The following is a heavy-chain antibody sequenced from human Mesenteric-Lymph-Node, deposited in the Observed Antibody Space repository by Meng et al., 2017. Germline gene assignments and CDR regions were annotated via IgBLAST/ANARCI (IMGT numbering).Heavy chain of an antibody. J-gene: IGHJ4*02. CDR2: IYYSGST. Sequence: VQLQESGPGLVKPSGPLSLTCTVSGGSVSSGGYYWTWIRQHPGKGLEWFGHIYYSGSTFYNPSLKRRVIISIDTSKNQFSLNLRSVTAADTAVYYCARVSSGWDYFDYWGQGTLVTVSS. D-gene: IGHD6-19*01. V-gene: IGHV4-31*03. CDR3: ARVSSGWDYFDY. CDR1: GGSVSSGGYY.